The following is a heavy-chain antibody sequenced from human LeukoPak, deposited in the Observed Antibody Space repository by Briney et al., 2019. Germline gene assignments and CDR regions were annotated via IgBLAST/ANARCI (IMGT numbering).Heavy chain of an antibody. Sequence: SDTLPLTCTFSVGFMRSDYWNGIRQPRERVLEVIGYMYYSGDTNYNPSFKSRVSISVDTSKNQFSLQLRSVTAADAAGYYCARRMAGDYWYFDLWGRGTLVTVSS. CDR3: ARRMAGDYWYFDL. CDR1: VGFMRSDY. V-gene: IGHV4-59*07. D-gene: IGHD5-24*01. CDR2: MYYSGDT. J-gene: IGHJ2*01.